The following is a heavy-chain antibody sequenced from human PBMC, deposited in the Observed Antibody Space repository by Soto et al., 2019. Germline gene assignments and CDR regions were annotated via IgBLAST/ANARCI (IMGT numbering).Heavy chain of an antibody. J-gene: IGHJ4*02. CDR2: INHSGST. CDR3: GRVRTEYDGLDY. Sequence: SETLSLTCAVYGGSFSGYYWSWIRQPPGKGLEWIGEINHSGSTNYNPSLKSRVTISVDTSKNQFSLKLTSVTAADTAVYFCGRVRTEYDGLDYWGQGTLVTVSS. V-gene: IGHV4-34*01. CDR1: GGSFSGYY. D-gene: IGHD3-9*01.